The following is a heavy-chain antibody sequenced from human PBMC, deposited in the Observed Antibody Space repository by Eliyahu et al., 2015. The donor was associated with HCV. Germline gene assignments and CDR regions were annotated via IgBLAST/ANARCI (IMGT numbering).Heavy chain of an antibody. J-gene: IGHJ4*02. V-gene: IGHV4-59*01. CDR2: ISYSGYT. D-gene: IGHD3-16*01. CDR1: GGXISSYY. CDR3: ARWVNPRGGLYFDS. Sequence: QVQLQESGPGLVKPSXTLSXTCTXSGGXISSYYWSWIRQPPGKGLVWIAYISYSGYTKYNASLRSRVTISKDTSKNQFSLKLTSVTAADTAVYYCARWVNPRGGLYFDSWGQGILVTVSS.